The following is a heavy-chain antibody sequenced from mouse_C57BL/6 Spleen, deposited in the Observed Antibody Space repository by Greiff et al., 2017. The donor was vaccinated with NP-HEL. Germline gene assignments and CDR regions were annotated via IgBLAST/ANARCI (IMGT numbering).Heavy chain of an antibody. J-gene: IGHJ3*01. CDR3: ARTYDYDEGFAY. CDR1: GFSLTSYA. V-gene: IGHV2-9-1*01. Sequence: QVQLKESGPGLVAPSQSLSITCTVSGFSLTSYAISWVRQPPGKGLEWLGVIWTGGGTNYNSDLKSRLSISKDNSKSHIFLKMNSRQTDDTARYYCARTYDYDEGFAYWGQGTLVTVSA. CDR2: IWTGGGT. D-gene: IGHD2-4*01.